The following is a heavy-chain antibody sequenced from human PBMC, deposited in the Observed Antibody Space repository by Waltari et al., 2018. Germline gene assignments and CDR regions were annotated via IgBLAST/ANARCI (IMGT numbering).Heavy chain of an antibody. D-gene: IGHD2-15*01. CDR1: GFTVSSTY. CDR2: SYSHGTT. CDR3: TTRVAISGVPGMPDY. V-gene: IGHV3-53*01. J-gene: IGHJ4*02. Sequence: EVQLVESGGGLIQAGGSLRLSCAASGFTVSSTYMAWVRQAPGKGLESVAISYSHGTTSYADSLKGRSTISRDNSKNTLFLQMSSVRVDDTAMYYCTTRVAISGVPGMPDYWGQGTLVTVSS.